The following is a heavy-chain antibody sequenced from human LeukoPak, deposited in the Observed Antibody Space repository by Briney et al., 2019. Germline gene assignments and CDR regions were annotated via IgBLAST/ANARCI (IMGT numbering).Heavy chain of an antibody. J-gene: IGHJ4*02. CDR1: GFTFSSYS. CDR2: ISSSSSTI. D-gene: IGHD7-27*01. CDR3: ARDENWGSRVADY. Sequence: PGGSLRLSCAASGFTFSSYSMNWVRQAPGKGLEWASYISSSSSTIYYADSVKGRFTISRDNAKNSLYLQMNSLRAEDTAVYYCARDENWGSRVADYWGQGTLVTVSS. V-gene: IGHV3-48*01.